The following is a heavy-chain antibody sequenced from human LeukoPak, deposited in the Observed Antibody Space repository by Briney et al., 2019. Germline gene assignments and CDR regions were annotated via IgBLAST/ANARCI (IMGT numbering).Heavy chain of an antibody. V-gene: IGHV4-34*01. CDR1: GGSFSGYY. J-gene: IGHJ4*02. D-gene: IGHD3-22*01. Sequence: PSETLSLTCAVYGGSFSGYYWRWIRQPPGKGLECIGEINHSGSTNYNPSLKSRVTISVDTSKNQFSLKLSSVTAADTAVYYCARGTYYYDSSGYSFDYWGQGTLVTVSS. CDR2: INHSGST. CDR3: ARGTYYYDSSGYSFDY.